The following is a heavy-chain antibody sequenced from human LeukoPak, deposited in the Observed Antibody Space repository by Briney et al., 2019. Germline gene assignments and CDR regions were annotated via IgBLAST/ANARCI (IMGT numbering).Heavy chain of an antibody. CDR1: GGTFSSYA. Sequence: SVKVSCKASGGTFSSYAISWVRQAPGQGLEWMGRIIPIFGIANYAQKFQGRVTITADKSTSTAYMELSSLRSEDTAVYYCAREARYYGFWSGPNWFDPWGQGTLVTVSS. V-gene: IGHV1-69*04. J-gene: IGHJ5*02. CDR2: IIPIFGIA. D-gene: IGHD3-3*01. CDR3: AREARYYGFWSGPNWFDP.